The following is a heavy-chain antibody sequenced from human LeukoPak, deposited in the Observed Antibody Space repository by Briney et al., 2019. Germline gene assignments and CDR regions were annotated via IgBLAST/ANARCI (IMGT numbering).Heavy chain of an antibody. D-gene: IGHD3-10*01. J-gene: IGHJ6*03. CDR2: IIPIFGTA. CDR1: GYTFTSYG. CDR3: ARDIRFGRARYMDV. V-gene: IGHV1-69*06. Sequence: GASVKVSCKASGYTFTSYGISWVRQAPGQGLEWMGGIIPIFGTANYAQKFQGRVTITADKSTSTAYMELSSLRSEDTAVYYCARDIRFGRARYMDVWGKGTTVTVSS.